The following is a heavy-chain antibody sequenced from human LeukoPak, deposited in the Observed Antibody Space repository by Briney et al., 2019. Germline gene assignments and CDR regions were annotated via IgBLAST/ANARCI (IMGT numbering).Heavy chain of an antibody. V-gene: IGHV4-34*01. D-gene: IGHD3-22*01. J-gene: IGHJ4*02. CDR1: GGSFSGYY. CDR3: ARVNYYDSSGYLDY. Sequence: SETLSLTCAVYGGSFSGYYWSWIRQPPGKGLEWIGEINHSGSTNYNPSLKSRVIISIDTSKNQFSLKLTSVTAADTAVYYCARVNYYDSSGYLDYWGQGTLVTVSS. CDR2: INHSGST.